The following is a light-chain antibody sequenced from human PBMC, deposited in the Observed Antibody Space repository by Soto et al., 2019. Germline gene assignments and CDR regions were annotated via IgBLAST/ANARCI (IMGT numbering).Light chain of an antibody. Sequence: QLVLTQSPSASASLGGSVKLTCSLSSGLSDYTIAWHQQQPEKGPRFLMRVNSDGSHIKGDEIPDRFSGSSSGTERYLTISSLQSEDEGDCYCQTWGTGARIFGGGTKLTVL. CDR3: QTWGTGARI. J-gene: IGLJ2*01. CDR1: SGLSDYT. V-gene: IGLV4-69*01. CDR2: VNSDGSH.